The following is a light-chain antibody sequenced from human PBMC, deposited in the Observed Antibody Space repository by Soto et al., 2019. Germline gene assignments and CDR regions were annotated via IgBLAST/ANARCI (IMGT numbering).Light chain of an antibody. CDR3: QSYDSSLSGYVV. J-gene: IGLJ2*01. V-gene: IGLV1-40*01. CDR1: SSNIGAGYD. Sequence: QPVRTQPPSVSGAPGQRVTISCTGSSSNIGAGYDVHWYQQLPGTAPKLLIYGNSNRPSGVPDRFSGSKSGTSASLDITGLQAEDEADYYCQSYDSSLSGYVVFGGGTKVTVL. CDR2: GNS.